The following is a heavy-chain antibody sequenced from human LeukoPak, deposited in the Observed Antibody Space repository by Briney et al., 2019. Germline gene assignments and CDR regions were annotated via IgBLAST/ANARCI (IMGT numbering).Heavy chain of an antibody. J-gene: IGHJ4*02. D-gene: IGHD2-8*02. CDR1: ESTVSTNY. V-gene: IGHV3-66*01. CDR2: IYSGGST. CDR3: AATGAARGGY. Sequence: GGSLRLSCVASESTVSTNYLNWVRQAPGKGLEWVSIIYSGGSTYYADSVRGRFTISRDNSKNTLYLQMNSLRAEDTAVYYCAATGAARGGYWGQGTLVTVSS.